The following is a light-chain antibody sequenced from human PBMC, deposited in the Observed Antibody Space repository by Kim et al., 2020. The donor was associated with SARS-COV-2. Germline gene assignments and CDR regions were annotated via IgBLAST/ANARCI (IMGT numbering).Light chain of an antibody. Sequence: GGDRATSTCRASQAIRNYVNCYQRTPGTAPKLLIYDATKSQPGVPSWFTGSGAGTLCTFSLACLQPEEIATYYFQNYNYLPPLFTFGPRTKVDI. CDR1: QAIRNY. V-gene: IGKV1-33*01. CDR3: QNYNYLPPLFT. CDR2: DAT. J-gene: IGKJ3*01.